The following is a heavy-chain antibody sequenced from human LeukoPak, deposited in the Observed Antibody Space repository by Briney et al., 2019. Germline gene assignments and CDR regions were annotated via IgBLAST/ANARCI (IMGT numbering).Heavy chain of an antibody. Sequence: ASVKVSCKASGYTLTNYFIHWVRQAPGQGLEWMGIINPTSGSTTYAQKFQGRVTMTRDTSTTTVYMELSSLRSEDTAVYHCAREFVRITSSGRGAFDIWGQGTMVTVSS. V-gene: IGHV1-46*01. CDR3: AREFVRITSSGRGAFDI. CDR1: GYTLTNYF. J-gene: IGHJ3*02. CDR2: INPTSGST. D-gene: IGHD3-10*01.